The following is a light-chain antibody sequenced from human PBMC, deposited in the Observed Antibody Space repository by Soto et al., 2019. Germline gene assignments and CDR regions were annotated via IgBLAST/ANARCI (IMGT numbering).Light chain of an antibody. CDR3: QLFGSSPRYT. J-gene: IGKJ2*01. V-gene: IGKV3-20*01. CDR1: ESVTSTY. CDR2: GAS. Sequence: EIVLTQSPGALSLSPGERATLSCRTSESVTSTYLAWYQQKPGQPPRLLIYGASNRATGIPDRFSGSGSGTDFTLTNSRLEPEDFAVYYCQLFGSSPRYTFGRGTKLEIK.